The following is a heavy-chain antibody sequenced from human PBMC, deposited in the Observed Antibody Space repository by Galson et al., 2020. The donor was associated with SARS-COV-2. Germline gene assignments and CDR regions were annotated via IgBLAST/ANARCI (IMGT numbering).Heavy chain of an antibody. J-gene: IGHJ4*02. CDR1: AFTFRRSW. CDR3: AATRLY. V-gene: IGHV3-74*01. Sequence: GGSLRISCDASAFTFRRSWMHCVGQAPGKWLVWVSRIDSDGNVTSYADSVKGRFTISRDNAKNTLYLPMTSLRAEYTAVYYCAATRLYWGQGTLVTVSS. CDR2: IDSDGNVT. D-gene: IGHD1-26*01.